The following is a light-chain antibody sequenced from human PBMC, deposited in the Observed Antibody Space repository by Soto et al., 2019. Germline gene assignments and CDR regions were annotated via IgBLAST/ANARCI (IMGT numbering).Light chain of an antibody. V-gene: IGLV2-8*01. CDR3: AAWDDSLNGYV. CDR1: SRDIGGYDF. Sequence: QSVLTQPPSASGSPGQAVTISCTGTSRDIGGYDFVSWYQVRPGEAPQLIIYNVNGRPSRVPDRFSGSKSGTSASLAISGLQSEDEADYYCAAWDDSLNGYVFGTGTKVTVL. CDR2: NVN. J-gene: IGLJ1*01.